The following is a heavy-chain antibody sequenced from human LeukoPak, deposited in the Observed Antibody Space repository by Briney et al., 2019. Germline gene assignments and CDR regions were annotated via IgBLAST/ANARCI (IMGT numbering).Heavy chain of an antibody. CDR1: GGTFSTYA. Sequence: PVKPSSKASGGTFSTYAISWVPQAPGPRVEWMGRIIPIFGTANDANKFQGRVTITTDESTSTAYMELSSLRSEDTAVYYCARGVGATMPHYFDYWGQGTLVTVSS. CDR2: IIPIFGTA. J-gene: IGHJ4*02. D-gene: IGHD1-26*01. CDR3: ARGVGATMPHYFDY. V-gene: IGHV1-69*05.